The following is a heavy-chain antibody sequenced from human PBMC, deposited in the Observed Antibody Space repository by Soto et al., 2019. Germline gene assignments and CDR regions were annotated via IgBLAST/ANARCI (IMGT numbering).Heavy chain of an antibody. CDR3: ARVNPRYFDWLLRIGWFDP. V-gene: IGHV4-34*01. D-gene: IGHD3-9*01. CDR1: GGSFSGYY. CDR2: INHSGST. Sequence: SETLSLTCAVYGGSFSGYYWSWIRQPPGKGLEWIGEINHSGSTNYNPSLKSRVTISVDTSKNQFSLKLSSVTAADTAVYYCARVNPRYFDWLLRIGWFDPWGQGTLVTVSS. J-gene: IGHJ5*02.